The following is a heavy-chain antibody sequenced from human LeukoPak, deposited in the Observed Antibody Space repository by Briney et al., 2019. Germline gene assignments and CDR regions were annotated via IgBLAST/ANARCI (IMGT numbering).Heavy chain of an antibody. V-gene: IGHV3-30*02. J-gene: IGHJ3*01. CDR1: GFTFSSYG. Sequence: GGSLRLSCAASGFTFSSYGMHWVRQAPGKGLEWVAFIRYDGSNKYYADSVKGRFTISRDNSKNTLYLQMNSLRAEDTAVYYCAKDNRYYYDSSGYISDAFDLWGQGAMVTVSS. CDR3: AKDNRYYYDSSGYISDAFDL. D-gene: IGHD3-22*01. CDR2: IRYDGSNK.